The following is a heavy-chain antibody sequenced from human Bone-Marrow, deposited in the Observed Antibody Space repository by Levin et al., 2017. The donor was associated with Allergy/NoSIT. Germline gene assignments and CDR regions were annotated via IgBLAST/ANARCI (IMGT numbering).Heavy chain of an antibody. CDR3: AKSRGSWDYYYGMDV. Sequence: ETLSLTCAASGFTFNLYWMNWVRQTPGKGLEWVATISATSATTYYTDSVKGRFTISRDNSKNTLYLQMNSLTDEDTAIYYCAKSRGSWDYYYGMDVWGQGTTVTVSS. D-gene: IGHD3-10*01. CDR2: ISATSATT. J-gene: IGHJ6*02. CDR1: GFTFNLYW. V-gene: IGHV3-23*01.